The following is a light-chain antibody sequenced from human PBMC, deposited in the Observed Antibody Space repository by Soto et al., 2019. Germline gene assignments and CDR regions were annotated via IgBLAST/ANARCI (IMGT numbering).Light chain of an antibody. V-gene: IGLV2-14*03. Sequence: HSVLTQPASVSGSPGQSITISCTGTSSDVGGYNYVSWYQHHPGKAPKLMIYDVSNRPSGVSNRFSGSKSGNTASLTTSGLQPEDEADYYCSSYTTSNTRQIVFGTGTKVTVL. CDR3: SSYTTSNTRQIV. J-gene: IGLJ1*01. CDR2: DVS. CDR1: SSDVGGYNY.